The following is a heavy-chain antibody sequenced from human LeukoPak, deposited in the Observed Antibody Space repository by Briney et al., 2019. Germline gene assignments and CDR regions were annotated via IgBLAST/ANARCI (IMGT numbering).Heavy chain of an antibody. CDR3: ASGPITFGGVIVTFDY. Sequence: GGSLRLSCAASGFTFSSYSMNWVRQAPGEGLEWVSYISSSSSTIYYADSVKGRFTISRDNAKNSLYLQMNSLRDEDTAVYYCASGPITFGGVIVTFDYWGQGTLVTVSS. V-gene: IGHV3-48*02. D-gene: IGHD3-16*02. CDR1: GFTFSSYS. J-gene: IGHJ4*02. CDR2: ISSSSSTI.